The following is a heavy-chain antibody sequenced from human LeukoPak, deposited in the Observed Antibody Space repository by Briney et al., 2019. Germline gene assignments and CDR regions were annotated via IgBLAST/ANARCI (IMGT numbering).Heavy chain of an antibody. CDR2: ISSSRGYI. V-gene: IGHV3-21*01. J-gene: IGHJ6*02. CDR1: GFSFSIYS. CDR3: ARDGRGGYGMDV. Sequence: GGSRRLSCAASGFSFSIYSMNWVRQAPGKGLEWVSSISSSRGYIHYANSVKGRFTISRDNAKNSLYLQLSSLRAEDTAVYYCARDGRGGYGMDVWSQGTTVTVSS. D-gene: IGHD3-16*01.